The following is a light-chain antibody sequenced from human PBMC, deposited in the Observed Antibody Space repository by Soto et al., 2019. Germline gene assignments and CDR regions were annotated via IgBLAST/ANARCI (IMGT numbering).Light chain of an antibody. V-gene: IGLV1-44*01. J-gene: IGLJ1*01. CDR2: SNN. CDR1: SSNIGSNT. CDR3: AAWDDSLNGPV. Sequence: QSALTQPPSASGTPGQRVTISCPGSSSNIGSNTVNWYQQLPGTAPKLLIYSNNQRPPGVPDRFSGSKSGTSASLAISGLQSEDEADYYCAAWDDSLNGPVFGTGTKVTVL.